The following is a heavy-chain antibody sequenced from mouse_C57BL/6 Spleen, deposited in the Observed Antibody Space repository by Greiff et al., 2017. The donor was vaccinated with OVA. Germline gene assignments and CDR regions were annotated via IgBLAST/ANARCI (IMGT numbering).Heavy chain of an antibody. CDR3: ARDPRFDY. CDR1: GYAFSSSW. J-gene: IGHJ2*01. Sequence: QVQLQQSGPELVKPGASVKISCKASGYAFSSSWMNWVKQRPGKGLEWIGRLYPGDGDTNYNGKFKGKATLTADKSSSTAYMQLSSLTSEDAAVYFCARDPRFDYWGKGTTLTVSS. V-gene: IGHV1-82*01. CDR2: LYPGDGDT.